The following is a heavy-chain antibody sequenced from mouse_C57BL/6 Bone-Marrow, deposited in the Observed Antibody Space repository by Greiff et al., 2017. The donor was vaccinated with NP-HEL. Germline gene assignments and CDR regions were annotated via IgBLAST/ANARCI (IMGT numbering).Heavy chain of an antibody. CDR2: ISSGGSYT. V-gene: IGHV5-6*01. CDR3: ARHLYYGNSLG. D-gene: IGHD2-1*01. CDR1: GFTFSSYG. Sequence: EVKLMESGGDLVKPGGSLKLSCAASGFTFSSYGMSWVRQTPDKRLEWVANISSGGSYTYYPDSVKGRFTISRDNAKNTLYLQMSSLKSEDTAMYYCARHLYYGNSLGWGQGTTLTVSS. J-gene: IGHJ2*01.